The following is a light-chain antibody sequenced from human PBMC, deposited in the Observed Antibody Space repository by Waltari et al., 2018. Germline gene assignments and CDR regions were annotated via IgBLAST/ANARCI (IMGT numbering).Light chain of an antibody. V-gene: IGLV4-69*01. CDR1: FGHSSYA. CDR2: VNSEGSH. Sequence: QLGLTQSPSASASLGPSVKLTCTLSFGHSSYAIAWHQQQPEKGPRYLMKVNSEGSHSKGDEIPDRFSGSSSGAERYLTISSLQSEDEADYYCQTGGHGTWVFGGGTKLTVL. J-gene: IGLJ3*02. CDR3: QTGGHGTWV.